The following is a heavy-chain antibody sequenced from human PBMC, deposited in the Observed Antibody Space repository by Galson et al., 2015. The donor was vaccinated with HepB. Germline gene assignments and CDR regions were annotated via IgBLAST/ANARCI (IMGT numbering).Heavy chain of an antibody. J-gene: IGHJ4*02. D-gene: IGHD3-22*01. CDR1: GFTFSSYA. CDR2: ISGSGGST. Sequence: SLRLSCAASGFTFSSYAMSWVRQAPGKGLERVSAISGSGGSTYYADSVKGRFTISRDNSKNTLYLQMNSLRAEDTAVYYCAKAPPTPDYYDSSGLIDYWGQGTLVTVSS. CDR3: AKAPPTPDYYDSSGLIDY. V-gene: IGHV3-23*01.